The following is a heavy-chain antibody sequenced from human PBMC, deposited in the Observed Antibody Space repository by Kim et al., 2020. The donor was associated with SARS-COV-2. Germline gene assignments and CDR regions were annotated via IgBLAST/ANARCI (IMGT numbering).Heavy chain of an antibody. D-gene: IGHD3-22*01. CDR2: IWYDGSNK. J-gene: IGHJ5*02. CDR3: ARDCLGRGSGYQKPTGGWFDP. CDR1: GFTFSSYG. V-gene: IGHV3-33*01. Sequence: GGSLRLSCAASGFTFSSYGMHWVRQAPGKGLEWVAVIWYDGSNKYYADSVKGRFTISRDNSKNTLYLQMNSLRAEDTAVYYCARDCLGRGSGYQKPTGGWFDPWGQRTLVTVSS.